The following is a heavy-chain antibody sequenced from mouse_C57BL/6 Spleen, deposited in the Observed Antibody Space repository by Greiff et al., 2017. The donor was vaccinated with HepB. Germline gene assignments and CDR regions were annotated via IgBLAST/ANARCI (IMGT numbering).Heavy chain of an antibody. CDR2: IYPGSGST. V-gene: IGHV1-55*01. Sequence: QVQLQQSGAELVKPGASVKMSCKASGYTFTSYWITWVKQRPGQGLEWIGDIYPGSGSTNYNEKFKSKATLTVDTSSSTAYMQLSSLTSEDSAVYYCARSRGYDRGAMDYWGQGTSVTVSS. D-gene: IGHD2-2*01. CDR1: GYTFTSYW. J-gene: IGHJ4*01. CDR3: ARSRGYDRGAMDY.